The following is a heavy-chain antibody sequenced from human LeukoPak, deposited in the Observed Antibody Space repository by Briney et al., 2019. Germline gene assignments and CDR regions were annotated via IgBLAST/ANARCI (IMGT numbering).Heavy chain of an antibody. V-gene: IGHV5-51*01. CDR1: GYTFTNYW. Sequence: GESLQISCQGSGYTFTNYWMGWVRPLPGKGLEWMGIIYPGDSDTKYSPSFQGQVTISADRSINTAYVQWSSLKPSDTAMYYCARSDRAVFFDYWGQGTLVTVSS. CDR2: IYPGDSDT. CDR3: ARSDRAVFFDY. D-gene: IGHD3-10*01. J-gene: IGHJ4*02.